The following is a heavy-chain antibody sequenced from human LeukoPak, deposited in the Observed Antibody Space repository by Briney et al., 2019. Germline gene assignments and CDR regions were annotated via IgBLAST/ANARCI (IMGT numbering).Heavy chain of an antibody. CDR3: ARHLGWLQSDY. CDR2: IKKEGSEQ. Sequence: GGSLRLSCVASGFSFSDHWMNWVRQAPGKGLEWVATIKKEGSEQYYVDSMKGRLTISRDNAKNSVYLQLHTLRAEDTAVYYCARHLGWLQSDYWGQGTLVTVSS. CDR1: GFSFSDHW. V-gene: IGHV3-7*01. D-gene: IGHD5-24*01. J-gene: IGHJ4*02.